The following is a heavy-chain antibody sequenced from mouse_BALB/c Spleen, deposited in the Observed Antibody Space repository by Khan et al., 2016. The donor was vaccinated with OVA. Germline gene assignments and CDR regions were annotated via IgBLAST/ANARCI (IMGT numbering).Heavy chain of an antibody. CDR3: ARLGPGFAY. J-gene: IGHJ3*01. CDR1: GYSITSDYA. V-gene: IGHV3-2*02. CDR2: IGYSGST. Sequence: EVQLQESGPGLVKPSQSLSLTCTVTGYSITSDYAWNWIRQFPGNKLEWMGYIGYSGSTSYNPSLKSRISINRDTSKNQFFLQLNSVTTEDTATYYCARLGPGFAYWCQGTLVTVSA. D-gene: IGHD4-1*01.